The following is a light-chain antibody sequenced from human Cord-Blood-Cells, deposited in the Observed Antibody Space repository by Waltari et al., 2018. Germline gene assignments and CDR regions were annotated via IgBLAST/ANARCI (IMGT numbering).Light chain of an antibody. CDR2: EGS. CDR1: SSHFGCFNL. CDR3: CSYAGSSTLV. J-gene: IGLJ2*01. V-gene: IGLV2-23*01. Sequence: QSALTQPASVSGSPGQSITISCTRTSSHFGCFNLVSWYQQHPGKAPKLMIYEGSKRPSGVSNRFSGSKSGNTASLTISGLQAEDEADYYCCSYAGSSTLVFGGGTKLTVL.